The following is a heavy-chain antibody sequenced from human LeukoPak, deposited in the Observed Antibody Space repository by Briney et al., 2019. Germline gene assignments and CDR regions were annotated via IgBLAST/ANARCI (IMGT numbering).Heavy chain of an antibody. CDR2: ISASGGST. V-gene: IGHV3-23*01. Sequence: GGSLRLSCAASGFTLSSYAMSWFRQAPGKGLEWVSSISASGGSTNYADSVKGRFTISRDNSKNTVYLQMNSLRAEDTAVYYCAKVMKGSERLTMVRGVIIKTAGLYYMDVWGKGTTVTVSS. J-gene: IGHJ6*03. CDR3: AKVMKGSERLTMVRGVIIKTAGLYYMDV. CDR1: GFTLSSYA. D-gene: IGHD3-10*01.